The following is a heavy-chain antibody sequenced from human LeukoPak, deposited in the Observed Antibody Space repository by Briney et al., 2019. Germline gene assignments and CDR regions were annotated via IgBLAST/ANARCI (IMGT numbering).Heavy chain of an antibody. J-gene: IGHJ4*02. CDR2: ISGSGGST. D-gene: IGHD5-12*01. CDR1: GFTFSSYA. Sequence: GGSLRLSCAASGFTFSSYAMSWVRQAPGKGLEWVSAISGSGGSTYYADSVRGRFTISRDNSKNTLYLQMNSLRAEDTAVYYCAKDLSLATIAYDYWGQGTLVTVSS. V-gene: IGHV3-23*01. CDR3: AKDLSLATIAYDY.